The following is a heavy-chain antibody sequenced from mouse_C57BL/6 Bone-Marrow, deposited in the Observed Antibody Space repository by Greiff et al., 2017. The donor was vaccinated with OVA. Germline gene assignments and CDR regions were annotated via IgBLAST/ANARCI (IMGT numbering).Heavy chain of an antibody. CDR2: IWRGGST. D-gene: IGHD3-3*01. CDR3: ARGAKGYYFDY. Sequence: VKLQESGPGLVQPSQSLSITCTASGFSFTSYGVHWVRQSPGQGLEWLGVIWRGGSTAYNAAFISSLSISKDNSKSQVFFKMNSLQADDTAIYYGARGAKGYYFDYWGQGTTLTVSS. V-gene: IGHV2-2*01. CDR1: GFSFTSYG. J-gene: IGHJ2*01.